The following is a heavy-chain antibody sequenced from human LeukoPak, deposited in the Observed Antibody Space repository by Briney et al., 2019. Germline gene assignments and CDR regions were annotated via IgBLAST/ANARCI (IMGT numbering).Heavy chain of an antibody. V-gene: IGHV4-59*01. CDR3: VGGKYSSSFIDFAF. Sequence: SETLSLTCTVSGGSISNNYRSWIRQTPGKGLEWIGIIYYSGSTNYNPSLKSRVTMSLDTSKNQFSLQLRPVTAADTAVYYCVGGKYSSSFIDFAFGGQGTLVTVST. CDR1: GGSISNNY. D-gene: IGHD6-13*01. J-gene: IGHJ4*02. CDR2: IYYSGST.